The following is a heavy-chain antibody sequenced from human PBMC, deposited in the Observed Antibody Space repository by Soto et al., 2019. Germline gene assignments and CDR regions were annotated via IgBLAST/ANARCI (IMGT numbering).Heavy chain of an antibody. Sequence: QVQLQQWGAGRLKPSETLSLTCTVNGGSLTGYYWSWIRQPPGKGLERIGEVKDGGSTNYSPSLRGRVTITTNTSNNHFSLRLNSVTAADTAVYFCARVREGIVATHWDQGALVTVSS. CDR1: GGSLTGYY. V-gene: IGHV4-34*01. CDR2: VKDGGST. D-gene: IGHD5-12*01. J-gene: IGHJ4*02. CDR3: ARVREGIVATH.